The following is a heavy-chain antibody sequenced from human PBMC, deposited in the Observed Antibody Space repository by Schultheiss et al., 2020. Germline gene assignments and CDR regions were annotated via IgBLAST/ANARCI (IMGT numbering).Heavy chain of an antibody. CDR2: IKEDGSEK. Sequence: GGSLRLSCAASGFTFSNYWMSWVRQAPGKGLEWVANIKEDGSEKYYVDSVKGRFTISRDNAQNSVYLEMKSLRADDTAMYYCASLQKHWGQGTLVTVSS. J-gene: IGHJ1*01. CDR3: ASLQKH. CDR1: GFTFSNYW. V-gene: IGHV3-7*01.